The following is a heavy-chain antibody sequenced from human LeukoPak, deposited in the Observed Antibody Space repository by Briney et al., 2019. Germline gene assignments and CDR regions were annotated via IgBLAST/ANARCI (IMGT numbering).Heavy chain of an antibody. D-gene: IGHD6-6*01. CDR3: AREYSSSSVDY. V-gene: IGHV3-64*01. J-gene: IGHJ4*02. Sequence: PGGSLRLSCAASGFTFSSYGMHWVRQAPGKGLENVSGISSNGGSTYYANSVKGRFTISRDNSKNTLYLQMGSLRVEDMAVYYCAREYSSSSVDYWGQGTLVTVSS. CDR1: GFTFSSYG. CDR2: ISSNGGST.